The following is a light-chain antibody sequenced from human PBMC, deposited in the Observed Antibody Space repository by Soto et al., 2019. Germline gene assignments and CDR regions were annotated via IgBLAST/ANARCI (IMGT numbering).Light chain of an antibody. CDR3: QKYDSAPWT. J-gene: IGKJ1*01. V-gene: IGKV1-27*01. Sequence: DSLMSQSPSSMSASVRDRVTITCRASQGISNYLAWYQQKPGKVPKLLIYAASTLQSGVPFRFSGSGSGTDFTLTISSLQPEDVATYYCQKYDSAPWTFGQGTKVEIK. CDR2: AAS. CDR1: QGISNY.